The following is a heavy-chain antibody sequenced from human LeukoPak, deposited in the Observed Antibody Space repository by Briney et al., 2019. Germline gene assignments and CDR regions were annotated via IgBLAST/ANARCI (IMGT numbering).Heavy chain of an antibody. CDR1: GGSFSGYY. V-gene: IGHV4-34*01. J-gene: IGHJ4*02. Sequence: PSETLSLTCAVYGGSFSGYYWSWIRQPPGKGLEWIGEINHSGSTNYNPSLKSRVTISVDTSKNQFSLKLSSVTAADTAVYYCARIAVVGAELDYWGQGTLVTVSS. D-gene: IGHD2-2*01. CDR3: ARIAVVGAELDY. CDR2: INHSGST.